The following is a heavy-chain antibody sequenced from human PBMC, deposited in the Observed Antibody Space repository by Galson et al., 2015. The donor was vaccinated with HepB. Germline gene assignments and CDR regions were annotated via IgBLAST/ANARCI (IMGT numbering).Heavy chain of an antibody. Sequence: SVKVSCKASEYTLITFYIHWVRQAPGQGLEWMGIINSSGGSTSYAPKFQGRVTMTRDTSTSTVYMELSNLRSEDTAVYCCVRPLSDDDTLDYWGPGTLVTVSS. V-gene: IGHV1-46*01. CDR3: VRPLSDDDTLDY. D-gene: IGHD1-1*01. CDR1: EYTLITFY. J-gene: IGHJ4*02. CDR2: INSSGGST.